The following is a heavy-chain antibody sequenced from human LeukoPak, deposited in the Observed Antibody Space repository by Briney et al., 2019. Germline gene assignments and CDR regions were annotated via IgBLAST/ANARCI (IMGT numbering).Heavy chain of an antibody. D-gene: IGHD3-9*01. CDR3: ARDQRLVLTGYYRLYYYYMDV. CDR1: GFTFSDYY. J-gene: IGHJ6*03. CDR2: ITSSSSCI. V-gene: IGHV3-11*06. Sequence: GGSLRLSCAASGFTFSDYYMSWIRQAPGKGLEWVSSITSSSSCIYYADSVKGRFTISRDNAKNSLYLQMNSLRAEDTAVYYCARDQRLVLTGYYRLYYYYMDVWGKGTTVTVSS.